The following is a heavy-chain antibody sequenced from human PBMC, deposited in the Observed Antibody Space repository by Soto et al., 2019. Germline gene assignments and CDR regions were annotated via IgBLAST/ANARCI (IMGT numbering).Heavy chain of an antibody. CDR3: AGSQWLVRFNEYFQH. V-gene: IGHV3-23*01. J-gene: IGHJ1*01. CDR2: ISGSGGST. CDR1: GFTFSSYA. Sequence: GGSLRLSCAASGFTFSSYAMSWVRQAPGKGLEWVSAISGSGGSTYYADSVKGRFTISRDNSKNTLYLQMNSLRAEDTAVYYCAGSQWLVRFNEYFQHWGQGTLVTVSS. D-gene: IGHD6-19*01.